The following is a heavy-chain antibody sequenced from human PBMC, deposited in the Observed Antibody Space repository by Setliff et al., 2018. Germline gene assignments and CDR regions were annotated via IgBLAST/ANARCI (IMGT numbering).Heavy chain of an antibody. CDR1: GFTFSSYA. CDR3: ARAFDSSGYYGESHTHYFDN. V-gene: IGHV3-23*01. CDR2: ISGSGGST. Sequence: GGSLRLSCAASGFTFSSYAMSWVRQAPGKGLEWVSAISGSGGSTYYADSVKGRFTISRDNSKNTLYLQMNSLRAEDTAVYYCARAFDSSGYYGESHTHYFDNWGQGTLVTVSS. D-gene: IGHD3-22*01. J-gene: IGHJ4*02.